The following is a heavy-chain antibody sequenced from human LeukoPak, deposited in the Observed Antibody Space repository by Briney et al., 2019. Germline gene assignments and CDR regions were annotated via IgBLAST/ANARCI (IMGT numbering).Heavy chain of an antibody. CDR2: INPNSGGT. CDR1: GYTFTGYY. D-gene: IGHD2-2*02. V-gene: IGHV1-2*02. CDR3: ARGYCSSTSCYTLDY. Sequence: ASVKVSCKASGYTFTGYYMHWVRQAPGQGLEWMGWINPNSGGTNYAQKFQGRVTMTRDTSISTAYMELSRLRSDDTAVYYCARGYCSSTSCYTLDYWGQGTLVTVSS. J-gene: IGHJ4*02.